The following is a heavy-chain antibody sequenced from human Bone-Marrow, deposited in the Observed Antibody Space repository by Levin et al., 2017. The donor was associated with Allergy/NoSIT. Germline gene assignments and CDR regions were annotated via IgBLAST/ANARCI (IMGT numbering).Heavy chain of an antibody. J-gene: IGHJ3*02. CDR3: ARELEYYDILTGYYPLHCDAFDI. D-gene: IGHD3-9*01. V-gene: IGHV3-7*01. CDR1: GFTFSSYW. Sequence: GGSLRLSCAASGFTFSSYWMSWVRQAPGKGLEWVANIKQDGSEKYYVDSVKGRFTISRDNAKNSLYLQMNSLRAEDTAVYYCARELEYYDILTGYYPLHCDAFDIWGQGTMVTVSS. CDR2: IKQDGSEK.